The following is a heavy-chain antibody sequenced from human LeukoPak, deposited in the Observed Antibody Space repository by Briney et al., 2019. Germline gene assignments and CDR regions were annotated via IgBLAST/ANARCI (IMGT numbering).Heavy chain of an antibody. CDR2: ISAYNGNT. D-gene: IGHD1-26*01. Sequence: ASVKVSCKASGYTFTSYGISWVRQAPGQGLEWMGWISAYNGNTNYVQKLQGRVTMTTDTSTSTAYMELRSLRSDDTAVYYCARAEVGATSDSFWGQGTLVTVSS. J-gene: IGHJ4*02. V-gene: IGHV1-18*01. CDR1: GYTFTSYG. CDR3: ARAEVGATSDSF.